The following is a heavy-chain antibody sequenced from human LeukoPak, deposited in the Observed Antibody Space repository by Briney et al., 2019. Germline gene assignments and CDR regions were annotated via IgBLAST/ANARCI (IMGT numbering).Heavy chain of an antibody. V-gene: IGHV3-23*01. D-gene: IGHD1-26*01. J-gene: IGHJ4*02. CDR2: ISGSGGST. CDR3: ANVPFRGAPRGYSFDY. Sequence: GGSLRLSCAASGFTFSSYAMSWVRQAPGKGLEWVSAISGSGGSTYYADSVKGRFTISRDNSKNTLYLQMNSLRAEDTAVYYCANVPFRGAPRGYSFDYWGEGTLDTVSS. CDR1: GFTFSSYA.